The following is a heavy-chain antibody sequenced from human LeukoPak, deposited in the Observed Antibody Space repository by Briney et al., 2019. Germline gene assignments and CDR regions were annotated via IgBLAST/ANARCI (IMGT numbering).Heavy chain of an antibody. CDR1: GFTFSSYA. V-gene: IGHV3-30*04. Sequence: GGSLRLSCAASGFTFSSYAMHWVRQAPGKGLEWVAVISYDGSNKYYADSVKGRFTISRDNSKNTLYLQMNSLRAEDTAVYYCARDRTYGGVAFDIWGQGTMVTVSS. D-gene: IGHD4-23*01. CDR3: ARDRTYGGVAFDI. J-gene: IGHJ3*02. CDR2: ISYDGSNK.